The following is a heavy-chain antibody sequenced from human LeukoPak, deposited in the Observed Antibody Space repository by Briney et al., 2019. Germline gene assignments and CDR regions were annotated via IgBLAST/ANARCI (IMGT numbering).Heavy chain of an antibody. D-gene: IGHD3-9*01. J-gene: IGHJ5*02. CDR2: IYYSGST. V-gene: IGHV4-30-4*01. CDR1: GGSINSDEYY. Sequence: PSETLSLTCTVSGGSINSDEYYWSWIRQPPGKGLEWIGYIYYSGSTYYNASLKSRVTISVDTSKNQFSLKLSSVTAADTAVYYCARVYYDISGGFDPWGRGTLVTVSS. CDR3: ARVYYDISGGFDP.